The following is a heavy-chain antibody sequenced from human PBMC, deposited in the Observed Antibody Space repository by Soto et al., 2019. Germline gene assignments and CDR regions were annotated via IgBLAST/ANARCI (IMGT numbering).Heavy chain of an antibody. J-gene: IGHJ4*02. CDR2: ISPMFGAA. Sequence: QVQLVQSGAEMKKPGSSVKVYCQSSGGTFNTYAMNWVRQAPGQGPEWMGDISPMFGAANYAPKFQGRVTITADESTGTSYMQLSSLTSEDTALYFCAREVQVHTPAFVYWGQGTLVTFS. CDR1: GGTFNTYA. V-gene: IGHV1-69*19. CDR3: AREVQVHTPAFVY. D-gene: IGHD3-10*01.